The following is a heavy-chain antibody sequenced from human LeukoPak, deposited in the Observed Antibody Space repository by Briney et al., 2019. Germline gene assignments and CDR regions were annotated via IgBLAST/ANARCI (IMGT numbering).Heavy chain of an antibody. CDR1: GFTFSSYW. CDR2: ISTGGSSR. Sequence: GGSLRLSCAASGFTFSSYWMHWLRQEPRKGLVWVSRISTGGSSRSYADSVKGRFTISRDNGKNTLYLQMNSLRAEDTAVYYCASYLASIPSGMDVWGQGATVTVSS. D-gene: IGHD2/OR15-2a*01. J-gene: IGHJ6*02. CDR3: ASYLASIPSGMDV. V-gene: IGHV3-74*01.